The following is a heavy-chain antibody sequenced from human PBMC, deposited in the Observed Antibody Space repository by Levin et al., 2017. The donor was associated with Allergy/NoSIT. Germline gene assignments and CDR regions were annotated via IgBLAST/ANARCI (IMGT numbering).Heavy chain of an antibody. D-gene: IGHD3-22*01. CDR2: IYYSGST. J-gene: IGHJ5*02. CDR3: ARHHYYYDSSGYLASDNWFDP. Sequence: SETLSLTCTVSGGSISSSSYYWGWIRQPPGKGLEWIGSIYYSGSTYYNPSLKSRVTISVDTSKNQFSLKLSSVTAADTAVYYCARHHYYYDSSGYLASDNWFDPWGQGTLVTVSS. V-gene: IGHV4-39*01. CDR1: GGSISSSSYY.